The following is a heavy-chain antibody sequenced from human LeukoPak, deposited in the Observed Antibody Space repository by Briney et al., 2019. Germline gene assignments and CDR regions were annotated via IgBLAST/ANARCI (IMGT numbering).Heavy chain of an antibody. CDR3: ARDISSSWYHYMDV. D-gene: IGHD6-13*01. V-gene: IGHV4-34*01. CDR2: INHSGST. J-gene: IGHJ6*03. CDR1: GGSFSGYY. Sequence: SETLSLTCAVYGGSFSGYYWSWIRQPPGKGLEWIGEINHSGSTNYNPSLKSRVTISVDTSKKQFSLKLSSVTAADTAVYYCARDISSSWYHYMDVWGKGTTVTVSS.